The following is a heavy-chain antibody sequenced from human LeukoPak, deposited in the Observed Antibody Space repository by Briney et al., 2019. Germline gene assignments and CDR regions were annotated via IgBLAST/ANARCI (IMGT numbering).Heavy chain of an antibody. J-gene: IGHJ5*02. CDR2: INPDSGGT. Sequence: ASVKVSCKASGYTFTGYYKHWVRQAPGQGPEWMGWINPDSGGTNYAQKFQGRVTMSRDTSIGTAYMEVSRLRSDDTAVYYCAREPIVLVPAAIFNWFDPWGQGTLVTVSS. V-gene: IGHV1-2*02. CDR1: GYTFTGYY. CDR3: AREPIVLVPAAIFNWFDP. D-gene: IGHD2-2*02.